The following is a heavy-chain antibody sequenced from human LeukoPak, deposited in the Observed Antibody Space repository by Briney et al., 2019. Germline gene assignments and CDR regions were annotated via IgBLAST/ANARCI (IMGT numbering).Heavy chain of an antibody. CDR3: ARAPDNYGIDDY. J-gene: IGHJ4*02. D-gene: IGHD5-18*01. Sequence: VKVSCKASGYTFTRYYMHWVRQAPGQGLEWMGVINPSAGSTSYAPKLQGRVTLTRDTSTSTVYMELSSLGYEDTAIYYCARAPDNYGIDDYWGQGTLPTVSS. CDR2: INPSAGST. CDR1: GYTFTRYY. V-gene: IGHV1-46*04.